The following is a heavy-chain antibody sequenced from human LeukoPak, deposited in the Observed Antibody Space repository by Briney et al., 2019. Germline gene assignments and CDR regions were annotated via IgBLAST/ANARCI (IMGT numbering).Heavy chain of an antibody. CDR1: GLSFSNYW. CDR3: ARQIEGGYHAFDI. V-gene: IGHV3-74*01. CDR2: ISRDGSST. J-gene: IGHJ3*02. D-gene: IGHD3-16*02. Sequence: PGGPLRLSCAASGLSFSNYWMHWVRLGPGKGLVWVSRISRDGSSTIYADSVKGRFTISRDNARDTLYLQMSSLRAEDTAVYYCARQIEGGYHAFDIWGQGTMVPVSS.